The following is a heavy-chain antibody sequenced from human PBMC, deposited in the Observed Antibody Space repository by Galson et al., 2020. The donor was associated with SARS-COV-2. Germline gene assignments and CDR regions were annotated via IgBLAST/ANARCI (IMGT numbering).Heavy chain of an antibody. Sequence: SQTPSPTRAISGDTVSSNIAAWNWIRQSPSRGLECRLRAYYRSQGSTDNAVSVKSRLTINTDTTNNQFSLQLNSVTPEETAIYYWGGRVAGAGSLHIWGQGTMVIVSS. CDR1: GDTVSSNIAA. J-gene: IGHJ3*02. D-gene: IGHD2-15*01. CDR3: GGRVAGAGSLHI. CDR2: AYYRSQGST. V-gene: IGHV6-1*01.